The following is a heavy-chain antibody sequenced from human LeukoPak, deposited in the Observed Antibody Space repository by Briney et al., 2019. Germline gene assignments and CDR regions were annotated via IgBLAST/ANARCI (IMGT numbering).Heavy chain of an antibody. Sequence: ASVKVSCKASGYTFTGYYMHWVRQAPGQGLEWMGWISAYNGNTNYAQKLQGRVTMTTDTSTSTAYMELRSLRSDDTAVYYCARAIDYGDAGWVDYWGQGTLVTVSS. CDR2: ISAYNGNT. CDR3: ARAIDYGDAGWVDY. V-gene: IGHV1-18*04. CDR1: GYTFTGYY. J-gene: IGHJ4*02. D-gene: IGHD4-17*01.